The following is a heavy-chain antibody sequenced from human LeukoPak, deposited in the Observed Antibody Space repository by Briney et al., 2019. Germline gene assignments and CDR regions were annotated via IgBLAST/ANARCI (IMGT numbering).Heavy chain of an antibody. V-gene: IGHV1-69*05. Sequence: SVKVSCKASGGTFSSYAISWVRQAPGQGLEWMGGIIPIFGTANYAQKFQGRVTITTNESTSTAYMELSSLRSEDTAVYYCARERSYVMDPWGQGTLVTVSS. CDR1: GGTFSSYA. J-gene: IGHJ5*02. CDR2: IIPIFGTA. D-gene: IGHD3-10*02. CDR3: ARERSYVMDP.